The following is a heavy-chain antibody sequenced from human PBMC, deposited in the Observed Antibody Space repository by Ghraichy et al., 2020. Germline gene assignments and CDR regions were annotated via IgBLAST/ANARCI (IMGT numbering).Heavy chain of an antibody. CDR3: AKSFGGRSGWYGY. D-gene: IGHD6-19*01. Sequence: GGSLRLSCAASGFTFSSYAMSWVRQAPGKGLEWVSAISGSGGSTYYADSVKGRFTISRDNSKNTLYLQMNSLRAEDTAVFYCAKSFGGRSGWYGYWGQGTLVTVSS. V-gene: IGHV3-23*01. CDR1: GFTFSSYA. CDR2: ISGSGGST. J-gene: IGHJ4*02.